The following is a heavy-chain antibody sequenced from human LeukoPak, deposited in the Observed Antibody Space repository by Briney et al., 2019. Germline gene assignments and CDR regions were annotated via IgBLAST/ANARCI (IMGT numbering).Heavy chain of an antibody. D-gene: IGHD6-19*01. J-gene: IGHJ4*02. V-gene: IGHV4-59*01. CDR3: ARYRDSSGNFDY. Sequence: PSETLSLTCTVSGGSISSYYRSWVRQPPGKGLEWIGYIYYSGSTNYNPSLKSRVTISVDTSKNQFSLKLSSVTAADTAVYYCARYRDSSGNFDYWGQGTLVTVSS. CDR2: IYYSGST. CDR1: GGSISSYY.